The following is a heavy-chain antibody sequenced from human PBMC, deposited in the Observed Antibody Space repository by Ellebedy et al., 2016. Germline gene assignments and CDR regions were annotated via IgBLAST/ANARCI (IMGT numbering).Heavy chain of an antibody. V-gene: IGHV1-69*04. CDR3: ARAPPPRGDRSADAFDI. J-gene: IGHJ3*02. D-gene: IGHD7-27*01. Sequence: FQGRVTITADKSTSTAYMELSSLRSEDTAIYYCARAPPPRGDRSADAFDIWGQGTMVTVSS.